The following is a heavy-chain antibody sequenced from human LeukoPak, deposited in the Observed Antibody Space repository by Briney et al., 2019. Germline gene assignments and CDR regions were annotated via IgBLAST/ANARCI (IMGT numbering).Heavy chain of an antibody. J-gene: IGHJ4*02. CDR1: GFTFSSYA. D-gene: IGHD3-10*01. V-gene: IGHV3-23*01. CDR2: ISGSGGST. Sequence: GGSLRLSCAASGFTFSSYAMSWVRQAPGKGLEWVSAISGSGGSTYYADSVKGRFTISRDNSKNTLYLQMNSLRAEDTAVYYCARIYYYGSGSTYYWGQGTLVTVSS. CDR3: ARIYYYGSGSTYY.